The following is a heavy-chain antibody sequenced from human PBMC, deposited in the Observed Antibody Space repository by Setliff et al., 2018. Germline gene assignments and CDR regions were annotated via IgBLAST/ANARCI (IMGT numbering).Heavy chain of an antibody. D-gene: IGHD3-3*01. J-gene: IGHJ4*02. CDR2: IDYSGTI. V-gene: IGHV4-39*07. CDR3: AREAPYYNFWSGYSDY. CDR1: GGSISSSSYY. Sequence: PSETLSLTCIVSGGSISSSSYYWGWIRQPPGKGLEWIGSIDYSGTIYYNPSLKSRVTISVDTSKNQFSLKLSSVTAADTAVYYCAREAPYYNFWSGYSDYWGQGTLVTVSS.